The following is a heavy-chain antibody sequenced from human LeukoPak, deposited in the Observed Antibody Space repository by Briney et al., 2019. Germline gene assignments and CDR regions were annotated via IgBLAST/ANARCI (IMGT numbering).Heavy chain of an antibody. Sequence: SVKVSCKASGGTFSSYAISWVRQAPGQGLEWMGGIIPIFGTANYAQKFQGRVTITADESTSTAYMELSSLRSEDTAVYYCASDRAVDGSGSYYPNWFDPWGQGTLVTVSS. D-gene: IGHD3-10*01. J-gene: IGHJ5*02. CDR3: ASDRAVDGSGSYYPNWFDP. CDR2: IIPIFGTA. CDR1: GGTFSSYA. V-gene: IGHV1-69*01.